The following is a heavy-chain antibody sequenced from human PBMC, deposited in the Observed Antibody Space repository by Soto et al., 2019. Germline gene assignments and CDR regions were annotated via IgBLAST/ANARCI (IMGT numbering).Heavy chain of an antibody. V-gene: IGHV4-61*01. CDR2: IYSSGST. D-gene: IGHD2-21*01. J-gene: IGHJ4*02. Sequence: PSETLSLTCPVSGASVSSGNYYWNWIRQSPGKGLEWIGFIYSSGSTNYSPSLKSRVTMSLDTSKNPFSLRLTSVTAADTAIYYCARTWHKKCEIPGNFDSWGQGTLVTVS. CDR3: ARTWHKKCEIPGNFDS. CDR1: GASVSSGNYY.